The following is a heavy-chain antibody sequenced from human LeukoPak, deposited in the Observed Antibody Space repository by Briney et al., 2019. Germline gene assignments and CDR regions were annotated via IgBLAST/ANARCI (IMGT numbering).Heavy chain of an antibody. CDR3: ARSGLYYPGSGSFDY. V-gene: IGHV4-34*01. D-gene: IGHD3-10*01. CDR2: INHSGST. Sequence: SETLSLTCAVYGGSFSAYYWSWIRQSPGKGLEWIGEINHSGSTNYNPSLKSRVTISEDTSKNQFSLKLSSVTAADTAIYYCARSGLYYPGSGSFDYWGQGALVTVSS. CDR1: GGSFSAYY. J-gene: IGHJ4*02.